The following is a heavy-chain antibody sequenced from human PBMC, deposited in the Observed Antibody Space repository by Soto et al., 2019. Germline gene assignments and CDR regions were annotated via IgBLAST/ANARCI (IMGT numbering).Heavy chain of an antibody. Sequence: GGSLRLSCAASGLTFSSYAIHWVRQAPGKGLEYVSAISSNGGSTYYANSVKGRFTISRDNSKNTLYLQMGSLRAEDMAVYYWARTTTVTTPFDYWGQGTLVTVSS. CDR1: GLTFSSYA. CDR2: ISSNGGST. J-gene: IGHJ4*02. V-gene: IGHV3-64*01. CDR3: ARTTTVTTPFDY. D-gene: IGHD4-17*01.